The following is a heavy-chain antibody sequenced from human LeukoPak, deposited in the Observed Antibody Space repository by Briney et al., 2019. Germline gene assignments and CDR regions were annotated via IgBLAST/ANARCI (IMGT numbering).Heavy chain of an antibody. CDR3: ARDQKVGATPYFGMDV. CDR1: GYTLTELS. CDR2: FDPEDGET. J-gene: IGHJ6*02. D-gene: IGHD1-26*01. V-gene: IGHV1-24*01. Sequence: ASVKVSCKVSGYTLTELSMHWVRQAPGKGLEWMGGFDPEDGETIYVQKFQGRVTMTEDTSTDTAYMELSSLRSEDTAVYYCARDQKVGATPYFGMDVWGQGTTVTVSS.